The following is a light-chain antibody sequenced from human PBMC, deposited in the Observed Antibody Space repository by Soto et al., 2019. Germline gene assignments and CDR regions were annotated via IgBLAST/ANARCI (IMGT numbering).Light chain of an antibody. V-gene: IGKV1-27*01. J-gene: IGKJ3*01. Sequence: DIQMTQSPSSLSVSVGDRVTITCRASQGISNYLAWYQQKPGKVPKLLIYAASTLQSGVPSRFSGSGSGTDFTLTISSLQPEDVAIYYCQKYNTAPSFGPGTKVDI. CDR2: AAS. CDR3: QKYNTAPS. CDR1: QGISNY.